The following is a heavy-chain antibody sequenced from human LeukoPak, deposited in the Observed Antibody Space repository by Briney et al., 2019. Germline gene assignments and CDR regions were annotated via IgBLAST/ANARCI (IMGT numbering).Heavy chain of an antibody. D-gene: IGHD3-22*01. V-gene: IGHV4-39*01. CDR3: AGHYYDSSGYILGGAFDI. J-gene: IGHJ3*02. CDR2: IYYSGST. CDR1: GGSISSSSYY. Sequence: SETLSLTCTVSGGSISSSSYYWGWIRQPPGKGLEWIGSIYYSGSTYYNPSLKSRVTISVDTSKNQFSLKLSSVTAADTAVYYCAGHYYDSSGYILGGAFDIWGQGTMVTVSS.